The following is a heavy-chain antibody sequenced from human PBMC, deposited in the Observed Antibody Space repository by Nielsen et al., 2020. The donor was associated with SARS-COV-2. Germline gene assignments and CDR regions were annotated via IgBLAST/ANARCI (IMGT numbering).Heavy chain of an antibody. Sequence: ASVKVSCKASGYTFTSYAMHWVRQAPGQRLEWMGWINTNTGNPTYAQGFTGRFVFSLDTSVSTAYLQISSLKAEDTAVYYCARDLVAVAGNWFDPWGQGTLVTVSS. CDR2: INTNTGNP. CDR3: ARDLVAVAGNWFDP. CDR1: GYTFTSYA. D-gene: IGHD6-19*01. V-gene: IGHV7-4-1*02. J-gene: IGHJ5*02.